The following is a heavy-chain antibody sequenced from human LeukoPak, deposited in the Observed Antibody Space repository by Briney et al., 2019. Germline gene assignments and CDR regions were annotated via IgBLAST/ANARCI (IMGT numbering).Heavy chain of an antibody. V-gene: IGHV4-59*01. CDR2: IYYSGST. CDR3: ASTTVTTNFDFGI. J-gene: IGHJ3*02. Sequence: SETLSLTCTVSGGSISSYYWSWIRQPPGKGLEWIGYIYYSGSTNYNPSLKSRVTISVDTSKNQFSLKLSSVTAADTAVYYCASTTVTTNFDFGIWGQGTMVTVSS. D-gene: IGHD4-17*01. CDR1: GGSISSYY.